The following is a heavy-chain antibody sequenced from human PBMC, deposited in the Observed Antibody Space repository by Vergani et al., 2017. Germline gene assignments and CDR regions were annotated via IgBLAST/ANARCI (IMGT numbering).Heavy chain of an antibody. CDR2: ISSSSSYI. CDR3: ASSWRELLRYFDY. CDR1: GFTFSSYS. V-gene: IGHV3-21*01. Sequence: EVQLVESGGGLVKPGGSLRLSCAASGFTFSSYSMNWVRQAPGKGLEWVQSISSSSSYIYYADSVKGRFTISRDNAKNSLYLQMNSLRAEDTAVYYCASSWRELLRYFDYWGQGTLVTVSS. J-gene: IGHJ4*02. D-gene: IGHD1-26*01.